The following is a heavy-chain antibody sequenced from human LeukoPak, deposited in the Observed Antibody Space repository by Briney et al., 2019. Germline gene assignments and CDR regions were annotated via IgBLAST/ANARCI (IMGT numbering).Heavy chain of an antibody. Sequence: ASVKVSCKASGYTFTGYYMHWVRQAPGQGLEWMGWINPNSGGTNYAQKFQGRVTMTRDTSISTAYMELSRLRSDDTAVYYCARTGTEVVPPGYYYMDVWGKGTRSSSP. CDR3: ARTGTEVVPPGYYYMDV. CDR2: INPNSGGT. J-gene: IGHJ6*03. CDR1: GYTFTGYY. V-gene: IGHV1-2*02. D-gene: IGHD2-15*01.